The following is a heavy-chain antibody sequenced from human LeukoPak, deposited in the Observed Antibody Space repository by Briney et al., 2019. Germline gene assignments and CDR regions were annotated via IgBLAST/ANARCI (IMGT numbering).Heavy chain of an antibody. V-gene: IGHV1-2*02. D-gene: IGHD5-18*01. CDR2: INPNRGGT. Sequence: ASVKVSCKASGYPFTDYYMLWVRQAPGQGLEWMGWINPNRGGTDYAQKFQGRVTMTRDTSISTAYMELSRLRYDDTAVYYCASGYMFRNWGKETLVTVSS. CDR1: GYPFTDYY. J-gene: IGHJ4*02. CDR3: ASGYMFRN.